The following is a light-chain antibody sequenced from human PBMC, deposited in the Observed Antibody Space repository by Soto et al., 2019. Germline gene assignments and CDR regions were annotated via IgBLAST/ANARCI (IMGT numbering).Light chain of an antibody. V-gene: IGLV2-14*03. Sequence: QPVLTQPASVSGSPGQSITISCTGTSSDVGGYNYVSWYQQHPGKAPKLVIYDVSNRPSGISYRFSGSKSGNTASLTISGLQAEDEADYYCCSFTSTRTYVFGTGTKLTVL. CDR2: DVS. CDR3: CSFTSTRTYV. CDR1: SSDVGGYNY. J-gene: IGLJ1*01.